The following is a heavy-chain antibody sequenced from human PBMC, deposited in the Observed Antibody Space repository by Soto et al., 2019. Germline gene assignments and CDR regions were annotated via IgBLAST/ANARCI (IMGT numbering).Heavy chain of an antibody. V-gene: IGHV4-39*01. CDR3: SSRAPEGFDP. CDR2: INYSGST. J-gene: IGHJ5*02. Sequence: QLQLQESGPGLVKTSETLSLTCTVSGGSISSSPYYWGWIRQPPGKGLEWIGSINYSGSTYYNPSLKSRLTLSVDTPQNQFSLRVTSVTAADTALYYCSSRAPEGFDPWGQGTLVTVSS. CDR1: GGSISSSPYY.